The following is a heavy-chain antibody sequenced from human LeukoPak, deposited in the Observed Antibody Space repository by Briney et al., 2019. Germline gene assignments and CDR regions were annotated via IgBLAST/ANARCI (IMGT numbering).Heavy chain of an antibody. CDR3: ARDRVQLPPVGRYYYYMDV. V-gene: IGHV3-20*04. J-gene: IGHJ6*03. Sequence: GRTLRLSCAVSGFTFDDYGMSGVCHAPGKGRECVSGINWNGGSTGYADSSKGRFTISRDDAEHSLYLQMNSLRAENTALYYCARDRVQLPPVGRYYYYMDVWGKGPTVTVSS. CDR1: GFTFDDYG. D-gene: IGHD2-2*01. CDR2: INWNGGST.